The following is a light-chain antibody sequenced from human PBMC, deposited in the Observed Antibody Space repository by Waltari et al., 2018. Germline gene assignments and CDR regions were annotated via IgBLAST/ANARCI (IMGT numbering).Light chain of an antibody. CDR3: SSYTTNSTEV. J-gene: IGLJ1*01. V-gene: IGLV2-14*01. CDR2: DVS. CDR1: SGDVGAYAY. Sequence: QSALTQPASVSGSPGQSITISCTGTSGDVGAYAYVSWYQQHSGKAPKLMIYDVSKRPSGVSNRFSGAKSGNTASLTISGLQAEDEADYYCSSYTTNSTEVFGTGTTVTVL.